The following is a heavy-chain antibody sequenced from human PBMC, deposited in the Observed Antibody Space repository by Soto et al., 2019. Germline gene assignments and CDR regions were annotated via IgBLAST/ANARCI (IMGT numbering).Heavy chain of an antibody. Sequence: ASVKVSCKASGYTFTSYAMHWVRQAPGQRLEWMGWINAGNGNTKYSQKFQGRVTITRDTSASTAYMELSSLRSEDTAVYYCARGGVRFAAYFDYWGQRTLFTAAS. CDR3: ARGGVRFAAYFDY. V-gene: IGHV1-3*01. D-gene: IGHD2-8*01. CDR1: GYTFTSYA. J-gene: IGHJ4*02. CDR2: INAGNGNT.